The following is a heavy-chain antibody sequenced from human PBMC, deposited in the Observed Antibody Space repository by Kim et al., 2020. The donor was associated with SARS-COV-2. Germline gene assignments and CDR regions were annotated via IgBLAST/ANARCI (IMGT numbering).Heavy chain of an antibody. CDR3: ARVQYYYDSSGYYYGRYGMDV. D-gene: IGHD3-22*01. V-gene: IGHV4-34*01. CDR2: INHSGST. J-gene: IGHJ6*02. CDR1: GGSFSGYY. Sequence: SETLSLTCAVYGGSFSGYYWSWIRQPPGKGLEWIGEINHSGSTNYNPSLKSRVTISVDTSKNQFSLKLSSVTAADTAVYYCARVQYYYDSSGYYYGRYGMDVWGQGTTVTVSS.